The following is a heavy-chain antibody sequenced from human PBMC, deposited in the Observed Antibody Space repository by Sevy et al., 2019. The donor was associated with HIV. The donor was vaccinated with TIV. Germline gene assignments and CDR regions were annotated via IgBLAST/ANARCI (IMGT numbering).Heavy chain of an antibody. CDR1: GYSFTSYW. CDR3: ARLYGPDIVVVPAATTGDYYYYYMDV. J-gene: IGHJ6*03. V-gene: IGHV5-10-1*01. CDR2: IDPSDSYT. Sequence: GESLKISCKGSGYSFTSYWISWVRRMPGKGLEWMGRIDPSDSYTNYSPSFQGHVTISADKSISTAYLQWSSLKASDTAMYYCARLYGPDIVVVPAATTGDYYYYYMDVWGKGTTVTVSS. D-gene: IGHD2-2*01.